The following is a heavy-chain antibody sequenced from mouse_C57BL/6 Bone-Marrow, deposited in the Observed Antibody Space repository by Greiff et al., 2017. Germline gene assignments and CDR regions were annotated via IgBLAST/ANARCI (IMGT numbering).Heavy chain of an antibody. Sequence: QVQLQQSGPELVKPGASVKISCKASGYAFSSSWMNWVKQRPGKGLEWIGRIYPGDGDTNYNGKFKGKATLTADKSSSTAYMQLSSLTSEDSAVYFCAISLRYYAMDYWGQGTSVTVSS. CDR1: GYAFSSSW. V-gene: IGHV1-82*01. D-gene: IGHD1-1*01. J-gene: IGHJ4*01. CDR2: IYPGDGDT. CDR3: AISLRYYAMDY.